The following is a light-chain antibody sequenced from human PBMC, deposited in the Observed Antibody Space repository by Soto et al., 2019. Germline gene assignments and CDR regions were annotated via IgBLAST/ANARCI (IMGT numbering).Light chain of an antibody. J-gene: IGKJ1*01. Sequence: DIQMTQSPSSLSASIGDRVTITCRASRGINTYVNWYQQKPGKAPKLLIFSAFTLQSGVPSRFSGRGSGTDFTFTISSLLPEDFATYYCQQTYTTPRTFGQGTKVDI. CDR3: QQTYTTPRT. CDR1: RGINTY. V-gene: IGKV1-39*01. CDR2: SAF.